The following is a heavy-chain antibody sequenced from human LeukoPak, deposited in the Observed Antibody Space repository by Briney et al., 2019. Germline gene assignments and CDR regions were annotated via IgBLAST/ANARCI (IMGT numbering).Heavy chain of an antibody. D-gene: IGHD5-18*01. Sequence: PSETLSLTCTVSGGSLSSSSYYWGWIRQPPGKGLEWIGTIYYSGSTYYNPSLKSRVTIFVDTSKKQISLKLSSVIAADTAVYYCARDDTYGPADYWGQGTLVTVSS. CDR3: ARDDTYGPADY. CDR2: IYYSGST. J-gene: IGHJ4*02. V-gene: IGHV4-39*02. CDR1: GGSLSSSSYY.